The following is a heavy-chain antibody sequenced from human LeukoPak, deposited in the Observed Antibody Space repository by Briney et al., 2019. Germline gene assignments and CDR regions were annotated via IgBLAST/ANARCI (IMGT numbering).Heavy chain of an antibody. CDR2: IYYSGST. CDR3: ARQYPYDYIWGSYPERYYYYMDV. D-gene: IGHD3-16*02. V-gene: IGHV4-39*01. Sequence: SETLSLTCTVSGGSISSSSYYWGWIRQPPGEGLEWIGSIYYSGSTYYNPSLKSRVTISVDTSKNQFSLKLSSVTAADTAVYYCARQYPYDYIWGSYPERYYYYMDVWGKGTTVTVSS. CDR1: GGSISSSSYY. J-gene: IGHJ6*03.